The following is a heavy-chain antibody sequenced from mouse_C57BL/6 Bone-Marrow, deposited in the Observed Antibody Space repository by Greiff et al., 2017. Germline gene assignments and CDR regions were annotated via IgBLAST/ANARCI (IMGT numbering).Heavy chain of an antibody. Sequence: SGAELVRPGASVKLSCTASGFNIKDDYMHWVKQRPEQGLEWIGWIDPESGDTDNASKFQGKATITADTSSNTAYLQLSSLTSEDTAVYYCTTGGGYYGSVDYWGQGTTLTVSS. J-gene: IGHJ2*01. CDR2: IDPESGDT. CDR3: TTGGGYYGSVDY. D-gene: IGHD1-1*01. CDR1: GFNIKDDY. V-gene: IGHV14-4*01.